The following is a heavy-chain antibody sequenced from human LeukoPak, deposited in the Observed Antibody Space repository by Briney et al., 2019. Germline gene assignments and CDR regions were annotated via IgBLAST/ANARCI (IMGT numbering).Heavy chain of an antibody. V-gene: IGHV3-7*03. J-gene: IGHJ4*02. D-gene: IGHD3-3*01. CDR3: ARGGRFLKWLIDY. CDR2: IKQDGSEK. CDR1: GFTFSNYW. Sequence: PGGSLRLSCAASGFTFSNYWMNWVRQAPGKGPEWVANIKQDGSEKDYVDSVKGRFTISRDNSKNSLYLQVNSLRAEDTAVYYCARGGRFLKWLIDYWGQGTLVTVSS.